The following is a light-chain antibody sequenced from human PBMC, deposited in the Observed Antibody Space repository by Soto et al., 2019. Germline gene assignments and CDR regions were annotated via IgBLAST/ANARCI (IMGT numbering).Light chain of an antibody. V-gene: IGLV2-23*01. CDR2: EGS. CDR1: SSDVGSYHL. CDR3: CSYAGSSTFV. Sequence: QSALTQPASVSGSPGQSITISCTGTSSDVGSYHLVSWYQYHPGKAPKLMIYEGSKRPSGVSNRFSGSKSGNTASLTISGLQAEDEADYYCCSYAGSSTFVFGTGTKLTVL. J-gene: IGLJ1*01.